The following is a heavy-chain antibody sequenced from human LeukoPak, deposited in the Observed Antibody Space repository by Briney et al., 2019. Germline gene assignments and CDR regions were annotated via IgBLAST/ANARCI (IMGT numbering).Heavy chain of an antibody. V-gene: IGHV4-34*01. Sequence: PSETLSLTCAVYGGSFSGYYWSWIRQPPGKGLEWIGEINHSGSTNYNPSLKSRVTISVDTSKNQFSLKLSSVTAADTAEYYCARGGRGGGSHNHFDYWGQGTLVTVSS. J-gene: IGHJ4*02. CDR3: ARGGRGGGSHNHFDY. CDR1: GGSFSGYY. D-gene: IGHD2-15*01. CDR2: INHSGST.